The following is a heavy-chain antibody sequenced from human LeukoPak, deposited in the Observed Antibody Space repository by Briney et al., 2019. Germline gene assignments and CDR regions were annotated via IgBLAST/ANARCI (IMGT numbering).Heavy chain of an antibody. CDR1: GAAVSSGRYY. D-gene: IGHD4-17*01. J-gene: IGHJ4*02. CDR3: AKYSFGDYDFDY. Sequence: SETLSLTCTVSGAAVSSGRYYWSWIRQPAGKGLEWIGRIYTSGSTNYNPSLKSRVTISLDKPKNQFSLKLSSVTAADTAVYYCAKYSFGDYDFDYWGQGTLVTVSS. CDR2: IYTSGST. V-gene: IGHV4-61*02.